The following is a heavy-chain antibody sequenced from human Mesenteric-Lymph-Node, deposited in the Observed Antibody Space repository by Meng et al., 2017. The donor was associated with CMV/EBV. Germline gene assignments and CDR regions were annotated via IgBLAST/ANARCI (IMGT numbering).Heavy chain of an antibody. CDR1: GYSFTTYW. CDR3: ARGVSGYAVDY. J-gene: IGHJ4*02. Sequence: CKGSGYSFTTYWIGWVSQMPGKGLEWMGIIYPGDSDTRYSPSFQGQVTISADKSISTTYLQWSSLKASDTAMYYCARGVSGYAVDYWGQGTLVTVSS. D-gene: IGHD5-12*01. V-gene: IGHV5-51*01. CDR2: IYPGDSDT.